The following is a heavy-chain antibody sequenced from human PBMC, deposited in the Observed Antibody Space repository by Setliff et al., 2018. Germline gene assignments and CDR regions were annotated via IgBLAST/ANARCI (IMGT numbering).Heavy chain of an antibody. Sequence: HPGGSLRLSCAGSAVHWVRQASGKGLEWVGRIRSKAFSYATRYTESMKGRFTISRDDSKNTAYLQMDSLNTEDTAVYYCIVAGNYFDYWGQGTLVTVSS. V-gene: IGHV3-73*01. J-gene: IGHJ4*02. D-gene: IGHD5-12*01. CDR1: SA. CDR2: IRSKAFSYAT. CDR3: IVAGNYFDY.